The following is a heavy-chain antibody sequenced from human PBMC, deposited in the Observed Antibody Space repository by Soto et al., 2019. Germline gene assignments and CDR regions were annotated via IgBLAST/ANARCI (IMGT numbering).Heavy chain of an antibody. J-gene: IGHJ5*02. CDR2: ISYSGTT. Sequence: QVQLQESGPGLMKPSQTLSLTCTVSGDSISSVYNYWCWIRQPPGEGLEWIGFISYSGTTSYSPSLKSRLAISLDTSKNQFSLSLTSVTAADTAVYYCARGRGYSYGLDPWGQGTLVTVSS. D-gene: IGHD5-12*01. CDR1: GDSISSVYNY. V-gene: IGHV4-30-4*01. CDR3: ARGRGYSYGLDP.